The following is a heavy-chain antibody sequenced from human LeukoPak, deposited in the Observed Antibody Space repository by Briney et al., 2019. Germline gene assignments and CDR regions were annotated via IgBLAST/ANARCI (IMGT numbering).Heavy chain of an antibody. J-gene: IGHJ4*02. CDR2: IYYSGNT. CDR3: ARVRYCSTNRCYDREFDN. CDR1: GGSISNYY. V-gene: IGHV4-59*01. Sequence: PSETLSLTCTVSGGSISNYYWSWIRQPPGKGLEWIGYIYYSGNTNYNPSLKSRVTISVDTSKNQFSLKLNSVNAADTAVYYCARVRYCSTNRCYDREFDNWGQGTLVTVSS. D-gene: IGHD2-2*01.